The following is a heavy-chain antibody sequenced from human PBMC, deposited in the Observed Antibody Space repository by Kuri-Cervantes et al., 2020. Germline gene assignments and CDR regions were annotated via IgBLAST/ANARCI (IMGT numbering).Heavy chain of an antibody. CDR1: GFTVSRNY. CDR2: IRSKAYGGTT. V-gene: IGHV3-49*04. J-gene: IGHJ4*02. D-gene: IGHD6-6*01. CDR3: TRVEYSSSLVLFVLDY. Sequence: GGSLRLSCAASGFTVSRNYMSWVRQAPGKGLEWVGFIRSKAYGGTTEYAASVKGRFTISRDDSKSIAYLQMNSLKTEDTAVYYCTRVEYSSSLVLFVLDYWGQGTLVTVSS.